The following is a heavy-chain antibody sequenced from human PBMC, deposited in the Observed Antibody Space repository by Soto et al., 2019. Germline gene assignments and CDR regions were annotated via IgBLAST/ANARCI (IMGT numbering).Heavy chain of an antibody. CDR2: INPKSGNT. D-gene: IGHD3-22*01. Sequence: ASEVSCKASGYTFTGYYMNWVRQAPGQGLEWMGWINPKSGNTKYAQKFQGRVTMTRDTSMTTAYMELTRLRSDDTAVFYCARDSSGFAENWLDPWGQGTLVTVSS. V-gene: IGHV1-2*02. J-gene: IGHJ5*02. CDR3: ARDSSGFAENWLDP. CDR1: GYTFTGYY.